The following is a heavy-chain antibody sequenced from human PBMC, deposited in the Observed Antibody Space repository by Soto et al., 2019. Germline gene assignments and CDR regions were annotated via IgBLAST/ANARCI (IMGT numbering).Heavy chain of an antibody. D-gene: IGHD2-2*01. J-gene: IGHJ3*01. Sequence: SSVNVSCMGCGCTVNKCFFKGVGQAPARGREWMGRISAFNDYTKLAQKLQGSINLTTDEPTTTAYTELPVQSSEKTAMYYCARGRGEVIPAGNQDAFDVWGQGTMVTVSS. CDR2: ISAFNDYT. CDR3: ARGRGEVIPAGNQDAFDV. CDR1: GCTVNKCF. V-gene: IGHV1-18*01.